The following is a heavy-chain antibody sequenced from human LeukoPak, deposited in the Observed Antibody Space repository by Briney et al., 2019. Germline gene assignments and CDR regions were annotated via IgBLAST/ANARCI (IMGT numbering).Heavy chain of an antibody. Sequence: ASVKVSCKASGYTFTSYGISWVRQAPGQGLEWMGWISAYNGNTNYAQKLQGRVTMTTDTSTSTAYMELRSLRSDDTAVYYCARDWGMIVVVIPGYWGQGTLVTVSS. CDR3: ARDWGMIVVVIPGY. V-gene: IGHV1-18*01. D-gene: IGHD3-22*01. J-gene: IGHJ4*02. CDR2: ISAYNGNT. CDR1: GYTFTSYG.